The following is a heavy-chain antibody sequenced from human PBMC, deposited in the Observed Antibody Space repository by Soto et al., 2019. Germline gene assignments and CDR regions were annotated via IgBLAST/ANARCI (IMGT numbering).Heavy chain of an antibody. CDR3: ARANSNYSYYYYYGIDV. J-gene: IGHJ6*02. CDR1: GYTFTSYA. V-gene: IGHV1-3*05. Sequence: QVQLVQSGAEEKKPGASVKVSCKASGYTFTSYAMHWVRQAPGQRLEWMGWINAGNGNTKYSQKFQGRVTITRDTSARPAYMELSSLSSEDTAVYYCARANSNYSYYYYYGIDVWGQGTTVTVSS. D-gene: IGHD4-4*01. CDR2: INAGNGNT.